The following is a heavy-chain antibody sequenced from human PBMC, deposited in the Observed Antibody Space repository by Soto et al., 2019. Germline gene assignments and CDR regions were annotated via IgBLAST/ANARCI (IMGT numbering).Heavy chain of an antibody. CDR2: MNPNSGNT. Sequence: QVQLVQSGAEVKKPGASVKVSCKASGYTFTSYDINWVRQATGQGLAWMGWMNPNSGNTGYAQKFQGRVTMTRNTSISTAYMELSSLRSEDTAVYYCARGIAAAGSPTPLDYYYYGMDVWGQGTTVTVSS. CDR1: GYTFTSYD. CDR3: ARGIAAAGSPTPLDYYYYGMDV. J-gene: IGHJ6*02. D-gene: IGHD6-13*01. V-gene: IGHV1-8*01.